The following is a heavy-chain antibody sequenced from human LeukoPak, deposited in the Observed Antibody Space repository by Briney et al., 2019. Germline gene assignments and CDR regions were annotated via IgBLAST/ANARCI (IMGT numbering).Heavy chain of an antibody. Sequence: PGGSLRLSCAASGFIFSNYAMSWVRQAPGKGLEWVSSISSSSSYIYYADSVKGRFTISRDNAKNSLYLQMNSLRSEDTAVYYCALSGVNIAAAGTFLDYYYYMDVWGKGTTVTVSS. D-gene: IGHD6-13*01. CDR2: ISSSSSYI. CDR1: GFIFSNYA. V-gene: IGHV3-21*04. CDR3: ALSGVNIAAAGTFLDYYYYMDV. J-gene: IGHJ6*03.